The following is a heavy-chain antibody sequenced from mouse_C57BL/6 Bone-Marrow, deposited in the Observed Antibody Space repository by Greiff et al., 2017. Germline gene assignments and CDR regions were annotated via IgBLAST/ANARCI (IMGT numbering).Heavy chain of an antibody. J-gene: IGHJ3*01. CDR3: ARTYYSNLAWFAY. D-gene: IGHD2-5*01. CDR1: GYTFTSYW. CDR2: IDPSDSVT. V-gene: IGHV1-52*01. Sequence: QVQLQQPGAELVRPGSSVKLSCKASGYTFTSYWMHWVKQRPIQGLEWIGNIDPSDSVTHYNQKFKDKATLTVDKSSSTAYMQLSSLTSEDSAVYYCARTYYSNLAWFAYWGQGTLVTVSA.